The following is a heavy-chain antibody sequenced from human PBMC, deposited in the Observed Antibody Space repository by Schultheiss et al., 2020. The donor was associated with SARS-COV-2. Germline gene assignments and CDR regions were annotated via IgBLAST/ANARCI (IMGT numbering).Heavy chain of an antibody. Sequence: GGSLRLSCAASGFTFSSYAMHWVRQAPGKGLEYVSAISGSGGSTYYADSVKGRFTISRDNSKNTLYLQMNSLRAEDTAVYYCARGADPSIAARQSDFDYWGQGTLVTVSS. CDR3: ARGADPSIAARQSDFDY. D-gene: IGHD6-6*01. CDR1: GFTFSSYA. V-gene: IGHV3-64*04. J-gene: IGHJ4*02. CDR2: ISGSGGST.